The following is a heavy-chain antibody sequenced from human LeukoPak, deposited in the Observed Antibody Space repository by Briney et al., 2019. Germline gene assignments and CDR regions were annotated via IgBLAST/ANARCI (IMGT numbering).Heavy chain of an antibody. CDR3: ASQPPFIAARQTTDY. J-gene: IGHJ4*02. CDR2: IYYSGST. Sequence: SETLSLTCTVSGGSISSSSYYWGWIRQPPGKGLEWIVSIYYSGSTYYNPSLKSRVTISVDTSKNQFSLKLSSVTAADTAVYYCASQPPFIAARQTTDYWGQGTLVTVSS. CDR1: GGSISSSSYY. V-gene: IGHV4-39*01. D-gene: IGHD6-6*01.